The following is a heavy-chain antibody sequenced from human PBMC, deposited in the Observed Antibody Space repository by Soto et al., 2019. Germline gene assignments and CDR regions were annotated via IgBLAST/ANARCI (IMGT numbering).Heavy chain of an antibody. Sequence: GGSLRLSCAASGFTFSSYAMSWIRQAPGKGLEWVSAISGSGGSTYYADSVKGRFTISRDNSKNTLYLQMNSLRAEDTAVYYCAKDLQWFGELGFLRLAQYYYYYMDVWGKGTTVTVSS. CDR2: ISGSGGST. V-gene: IGHV3-23*01. J-gene: IGHJ6*03. CDR1: GFTFSSYA. D-gene: IGHD3-10*01. CDR3: AKDLQWFGELGFLRLAQYYYYYMDV.